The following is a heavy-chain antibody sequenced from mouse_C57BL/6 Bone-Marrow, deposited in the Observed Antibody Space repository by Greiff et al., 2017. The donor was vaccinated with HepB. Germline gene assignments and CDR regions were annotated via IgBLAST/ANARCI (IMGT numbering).Heavy chain of an antibody. CDR2: IWSGGST. J-gene: IGHJ4*01. CDR3: ARKDDGRGMYY. CDR1: GFSLTSYG. Sequence: VQLQQSGPGLVQPSQSLSITCTVSGFSLTSYGVHWVRQSPGKGLEWLGVIWSGGSTDYNAAFISRLSISKDNSKSQVFFNVNSLEADDTAIYYCARKDDGRGMYYWVQGTAVTVSA. D-gene: IGHD1-1*01. V-gene: IGHV2-2*01.